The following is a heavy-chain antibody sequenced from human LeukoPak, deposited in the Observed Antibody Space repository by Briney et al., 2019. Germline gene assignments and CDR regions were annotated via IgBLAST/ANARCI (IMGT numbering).Heavy chain of an antibody. D-gene: IGHD3-9*01. V-gene: IGHV1-18*01. CDR1: GYTFTSYG. Sequence: ASVKVSCKASGYTFTSYGISWVRQAPGQGLEWMGWISAYNGNTNYAQKLQGRVTMTTDTSTSTAYMEQRSLRSDDTAVYYCARDHVDYDILTGYVSAEYFQHWGQGTLVTVSS. CDR2: ISAYNGNT. J-gene: IGHJ1*01. CDR3: ARDHVDYDILTGYVSAEYFQH.